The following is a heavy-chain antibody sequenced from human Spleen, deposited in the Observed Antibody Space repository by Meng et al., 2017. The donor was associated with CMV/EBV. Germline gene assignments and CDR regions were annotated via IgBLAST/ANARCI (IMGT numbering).Heavy chain of an antibody. CDR1: GFTLSRYW. Sequence: GESLKISCVASGFTLSRYWMSWVRQAPGKGLEWVSYISTSGSDTFYADSVKGRFTMARDNAENSLYLQMNSLRAEDTAIYYCARQTVASGLFDYWGQGTLVTVSS. CDR3: ARQTVASGLFDY. V-gene: IGHV3-21*05. J-gene: IGHJ4*02. CDR2: ISTSGSDT. D-gene: IGHD6-13*01.